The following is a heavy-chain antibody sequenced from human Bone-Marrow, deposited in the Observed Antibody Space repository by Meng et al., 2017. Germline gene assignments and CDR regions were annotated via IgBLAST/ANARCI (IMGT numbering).Heavy chain of an antibody. Sequence: ETLSLTCAASGFTFSSYAMSWVRQAPGKGLEWVSAISGSGGSTYYADSVKGRFTISRDNSKNTLYLQMNSLRAEDTAVYYCAKKGDYSGRSMNDYWGQGTLVTVSS. CDR2: ISGSGGST. CDR3: AKKGDYSGRSMNDY. V-gene: IGHV3-23*01. CDR1: GFTFSSYA. D-gene: IGHD1-26*01. J-gene: IGHJ4*02.